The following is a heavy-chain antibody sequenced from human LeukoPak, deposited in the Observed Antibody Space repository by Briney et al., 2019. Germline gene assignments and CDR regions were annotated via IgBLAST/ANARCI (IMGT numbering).Heavy chain of an antibody. J-gene: IGHJ4*02. CDR1: GFTFSGYS. D-gene: IGHD3-22*01. CDR2: FGTRSTSV. CDR3: AREVSEGFDF. V-gene: IGHV3-21*01. Sequence: PGGSLRLSCTASGFTFSGYSMNWIRQAPGKGLEWVTSFGTRSTSVYHAGSVKGRFAISRDNAKNSLYLQMNSLRAEDTALYYCAREVSEGFDFWGQGTLVTVSS.